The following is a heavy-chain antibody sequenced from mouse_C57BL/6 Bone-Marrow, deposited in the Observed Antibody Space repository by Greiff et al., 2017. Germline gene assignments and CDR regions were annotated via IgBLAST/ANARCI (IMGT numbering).Heavy chain of an antibody. J-gene: IGHJ4*01. CDR1: GYAFTNYL. V-gene: IGHV1-54*01. CDR3: AGGYYGRSSYYYAMDY. CDR2: INPGSGGT. D-gene: IGHD1-1*01. Sequence: QVQLQQSGAELVRPGTSVKVSCKASGYAFTNYLIEWVKQRPGQGLEWIGVINPGSGGTNYNEKFKGKATLTADKSSSTAYIPLSSLTSEDSAVYFCAGGYYGRSSYYYAMDYWGQGTSVTVSS.